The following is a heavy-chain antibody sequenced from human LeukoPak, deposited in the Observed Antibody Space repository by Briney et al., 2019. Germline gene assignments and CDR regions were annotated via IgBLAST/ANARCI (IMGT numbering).Heavy chain of an antibody. CDR3: ARGRKTIFGVARTYYYYGMEV. V-gene: IGHV4-4*02. J-gene: IGHJ6*02. CDR2: INHSATT. Sequence: SGTLSLTCTVSGDSINSLDLWSWVRQPPGKGLAWIGEINHSATTNYNPSLKSRVTISVDTSKNQFSLKLSSVTAADTAVYYCARGRKTIFGVARTYYYYGMEVWGQGTTVTVSS. CDR1: GDSINSLDL. D-gene: IGHD3-3*01.